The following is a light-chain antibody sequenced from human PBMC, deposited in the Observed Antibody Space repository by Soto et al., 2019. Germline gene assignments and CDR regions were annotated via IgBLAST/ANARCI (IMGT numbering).Light chain of an antibody. CDR2: DAS. Sequence: EILLTQSPATLSLSAGERATLSCRASQSVSSYLAWYQQKPGQAPRLLIYDASNRATGIPARFSGSGSGTDFTLTISSLEPEDFEVYYCQQRSNWSGTFGPGTKVDIK. J-gene: IGKJ3*01. V-gene: IGKV3-11*01. CDR3: QQRSNWSGT. CDR1: QSVSSY.